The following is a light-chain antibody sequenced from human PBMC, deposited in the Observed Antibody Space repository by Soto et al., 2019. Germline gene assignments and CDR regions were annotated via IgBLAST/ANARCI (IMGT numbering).Light chain of an antibody. J-gene: IGKJ4*02. CDR2: ASS. CDR3: QQSYITPIT. CDR1: QSISSY. Sequence: DIQMTQSPSSLSASVGDRVTITCRASQSISSYLNWCQQKPGKAPKLMIYASSSLQSGARSRFSGSGSGTDFTLKISSLQPEDFATYYSQQSYITPITFGGVTKVEIK. V-gene: IGKV1-39*01.